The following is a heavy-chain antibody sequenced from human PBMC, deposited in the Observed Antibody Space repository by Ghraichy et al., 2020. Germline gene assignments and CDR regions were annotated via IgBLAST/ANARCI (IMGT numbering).Heavy chain of an antibody. Sequence: GESLNISCTASGFPFSNYVMNWVRQAPGKGLEWVSGIVGSGVNTYYADSVMGRFTISRDNSKNTLYLQMNSLRADDTAVYYCVKDPPTTVTTTDYWGQGTLVTVSS. CDR1: GFPFSNYV. V-gene: IGHV3-23*01. CDR2: IVGSGVNT. CDR3: VKDPPTTVTTTDY. D-gene: IGHD4-17*01. J-gene: IGHJ4*02.